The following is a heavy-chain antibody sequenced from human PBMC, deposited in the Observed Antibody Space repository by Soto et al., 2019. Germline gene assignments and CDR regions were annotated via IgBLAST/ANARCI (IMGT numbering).Heavy chain of an antibody. CDR1: GYTFTSYY. CDR3: ARGGTTSLDY. V-gene: IGHV1-2*02. CDR2: INPNSGGP. Sequence: GASVKVSCKASGYTFTSYYMHWVRQAPGQGLEWMGIINPNSGGPISAQKFQGRVTMTRDTSISTAYLELSRLRSDDTAVYYCARGGTTSLDYWGQGTQVTVSS. D-gene: IGHD1-1*01. J-gene: IGHJ4*02.